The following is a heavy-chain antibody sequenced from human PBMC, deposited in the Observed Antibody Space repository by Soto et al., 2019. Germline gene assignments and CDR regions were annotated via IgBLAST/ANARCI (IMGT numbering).Heavy chain of an antibody. D-gene: IGHD6-19*01. J-gene: IGHJ3*02. CDR2: IYYSGST. CDR3: ARVKQWLVPVGAFDI. Sequence: SETLSLTCTVSGGSISSYYWSWIRQPPGKGLEWIGYIYYSGSTNYNPSLKSRFTISVDTSKNQFSLKLSSVTAADTAVYYCARVKQWLVPVGAFDIWGQGTMVT. V-gene: IGHV4-59*01. CDR1: GGSISSYY.